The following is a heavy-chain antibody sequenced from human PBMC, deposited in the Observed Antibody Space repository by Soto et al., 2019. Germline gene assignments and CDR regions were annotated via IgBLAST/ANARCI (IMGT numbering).Heavy chain of an antibody. CDR3: TRQGRYCSSSSCSDYHRYGLDL. D-gene: IGHD2-15*01. CDR2: IKSKTDGGTT. V-gene: IGHV3-15*01. CDR1: GFTFSNAW. Sequence: LRLSCAASGFTFSNAWMSWVRQAPGKGLEWVGRIKSKTDGGTTDYAAPVKGRFTISRDDSKNTPYLQMNSLKTEDTAVYFCTRQGRYCSSSSCSDYHRYGLDLWGQGTTVTVSS. J-gene: IGHJ6*02.